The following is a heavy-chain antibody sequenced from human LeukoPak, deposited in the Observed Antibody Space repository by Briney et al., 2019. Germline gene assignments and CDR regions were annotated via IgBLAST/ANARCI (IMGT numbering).Heavy chain of an antibody. CDR1: RYDINSVYY. CDR2: IYDSGST. J-gene: IGHJ4*02. CDR3: ARAGGYYGSGSFLDY. D-gene: IGHD3-10*01. V-gene: IGHV4-38-2*02. Sequence: ETXSLTCTVSRYDINSVYYWGWIRQPPGEGLEWIGSIYDSGSTYYNASLKSRVTISMDTSRNKFSLTLTSVTAADTAVYYCARAGGYYGSGSFLDYWGQGLLVTVSS.